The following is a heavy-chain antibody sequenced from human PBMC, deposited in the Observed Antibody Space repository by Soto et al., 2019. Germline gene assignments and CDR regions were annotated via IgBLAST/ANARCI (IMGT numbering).Heavy chain of an antibody. CDR3: VREDILGARSFDY. J-gene: IGHJ4*02. Sequence: PGGSLSLSCSASGFPFSSYTMYWVRQAPGKGLEWVSSITTGGSRNIFYADSVKGRFSIPRSNAKNSLYLQVDGLRDEDTAVYFCVREDILGARSFDYGGQGPRVTVSS. V-gene: IGHV3-21*01. CDR1: GFPFSSYT. D-gene: IGHD1-26*01. CDR2: ITTGGSRNI.